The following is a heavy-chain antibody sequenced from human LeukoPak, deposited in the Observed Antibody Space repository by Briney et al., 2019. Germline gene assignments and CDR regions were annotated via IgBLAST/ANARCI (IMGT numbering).Heavy chain of an antibody. J-gene: IGHJ6*04. CDR1: GFTFSSYA. V-gene: IGHV3-30*04. D-gene: IGHD3-10*02. CDR2: ISYDGSKK. CDR3: AELGITMIGGV. Sequence: PGRSLRLSCAASGFTFSSYAMHWVRQAPGKGLEWVTIISYDGSKKYYADYVKGRFTISRDNSKNSLYLQMNSLRAEDTAVYYCAELGITMIGGVWGKGTTVTISS.